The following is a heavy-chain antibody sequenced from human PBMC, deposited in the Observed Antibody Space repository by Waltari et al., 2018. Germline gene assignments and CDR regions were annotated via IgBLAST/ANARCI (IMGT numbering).Heavy chain of an antibody. CDR3: ARVITFGGVIVNAFDI. D-gene: IGHD3-16*02. Sequence: EVQLVESGGGLVQPGGSLRLSCAASGFTFSSYWMSWVRQAPGKGLEWGANIKQEGSEKYYVDSVKGRFTISRDNAKNSLYLQMNSLRAEDTAVYYCARVITFGGVIVNAFDIWGQGTMVTVSS. CDR2: IKQEGSEK. CDR1: GFTFSSYW. V-gene: IGHV3-7*01. J-gene: IGHJ3*02.